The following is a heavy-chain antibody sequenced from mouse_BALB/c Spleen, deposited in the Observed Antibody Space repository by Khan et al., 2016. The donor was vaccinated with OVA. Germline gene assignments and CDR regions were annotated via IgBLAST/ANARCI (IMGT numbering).Heavy chain of an antibody. J-gene: IGHJ3*01. V-gene: IGHV1-9*01. CDR3: ARGGYGGFAY. D-gene: IGHD2-2*01. CDR1: DYTFSSYW. CDR2: IFPGSVST. Sequence: QVQLQQSGGDLMKPGASVKISCKATDYTFSSYWIEWVKQRPGHGLEWIGQIFPGSVSTTYNEKFKGKATFTADTSSNTAYMQLSSLTSEDSAVYYCARGGYGGFAYWGRGTLVTVSA.